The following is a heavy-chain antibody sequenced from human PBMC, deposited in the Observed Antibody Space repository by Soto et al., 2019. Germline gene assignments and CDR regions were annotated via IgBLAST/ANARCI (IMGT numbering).Heavy chain of an antibody. CDR3: ATRWAVTGFDY. CDR2: IYHSGST. Sequence: SETLSLTCVVSGGSISSSNWWSWVRQPPGKGLEWIGEIYHSGSTNNNPSLESRVTISVDKSKNQFSLKLTSVTAADTAVYYCATRWAVTGFDYWGQGTLVTVSS. CDR1: GGSISSSNW. J-gene: IGHJ4*02. D-gene: IGHD2-21*02. V-gene: IGHV4-4*02.